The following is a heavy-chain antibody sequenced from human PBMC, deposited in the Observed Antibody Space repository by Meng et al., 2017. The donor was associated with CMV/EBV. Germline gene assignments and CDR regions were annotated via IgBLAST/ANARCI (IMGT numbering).Heavy chain of an antibody. V-gene: IGHV1-8*02. CDR1: GYTFTSYD. CDR2: MNPNSGNT. J-gene: IGHJ3*02. CDR3: ARAWEYNWNSGRSDAFDI. D-gene: IGHD1-7*01. Sequence: ASVKVSCKASGYTFTSYDINWVRQATGQGLEWMGWMNPNSGNTGYAQKFQGRVTMTRNTSISTAYMELSSLRSEDTAVYYCARAWEYNWNSGRSDAFDIWGQGTMVTVSS.